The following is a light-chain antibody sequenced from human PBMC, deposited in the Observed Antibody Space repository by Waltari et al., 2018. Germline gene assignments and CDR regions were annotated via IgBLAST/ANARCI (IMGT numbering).Light chain of an antibody. CDR2: DDS. CDR3: QLWDKSSDPPYV. CDR1: NIGSKS. J-gene: IGLJ1*01. Sequence: SYVLTQPPSVSVAPGQTARMTCGANNIGSKSMHWYQKKPGQAPVPVVYDDSDRPSGIPERFFGSNSGNTATLTITRVEAGDEADYYCQLWDKSSDPPYVFGPGTKVTVL. V-gene: IGLV3-21*02.